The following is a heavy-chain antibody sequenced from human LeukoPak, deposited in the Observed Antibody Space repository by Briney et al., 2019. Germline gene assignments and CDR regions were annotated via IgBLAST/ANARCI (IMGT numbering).Heavy chain of an antibody. J-gene: IGHJ3*01. CDR1: GFTFTSYA. CDR2: ISGSGLNT. D-gene: IGHD3-22*01. CDR3: AKPKASSGYYFAFQS. Sequence: GGSLRLSCAGSGFTFTSYATSWVRQAPGKGLEWVSAISGSGLNTYYPDSVKGRFTITRDNSKNTVDLQMNSLRAEDTALYYCAKPKASSGYYFAFQSWGQGTMVTVSS. V-gene: IGHV3-23*01.